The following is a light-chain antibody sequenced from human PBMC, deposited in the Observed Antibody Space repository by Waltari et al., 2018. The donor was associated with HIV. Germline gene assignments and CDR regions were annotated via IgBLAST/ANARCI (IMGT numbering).Light chain of an antibody. CDR2: EVS. CDR3: SSYTSSSTYV. CDR1: PSAVAGYRY. Sequence: QSVLTQPVSVSGCPGQSITISCTGTPSAVAGYRYVSWYQQHPGKAPKLMIDEVSNRPSGVSYRFSGAKSGNTASLTISGLQAEDEADYYCSSYTSSSTYVFGTGTKVTVL. J-gene: IGLJ1*01. V-gene: IGLV2-14*03.